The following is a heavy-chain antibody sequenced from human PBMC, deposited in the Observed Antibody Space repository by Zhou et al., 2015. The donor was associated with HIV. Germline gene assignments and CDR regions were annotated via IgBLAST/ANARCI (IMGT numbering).Heavy chain of an antibody. V-gene: IGHV1-8*01. D-gene: IGHD1-26*01. CDR2: MNPNSDNT. J-gene: IGHJ3*02. CDR3: ARGGISSRWELRRRGWPRNSRMSFDI. CDR1: GYTFTSYD. Sequence: QVQLVQSGAEVQKPGASVKVSCKASGYTFTSYDINWVRQATGQGLEWVGWMNPNSDNTGYAQEFQGRVTMTRNTSISTAYMELSGLRSEDTAVYYCARGGISSRWELRRRGWPRNSRMSFDIVGPRDKWSPSL.